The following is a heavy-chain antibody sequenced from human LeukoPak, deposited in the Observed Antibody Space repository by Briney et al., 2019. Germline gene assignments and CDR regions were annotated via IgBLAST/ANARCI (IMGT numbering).Heavy chain of an antibody. J-gene: IGHJ5*02. D-gene: IGHD6-19*01. V-gene: IGHV3-23*01. CDR3: AKGSGSGWYGWLDP. CDR2: ITDSGTNT. CDR1: GFTFSSYA. Sequence: GGSLRLSCAVSGFTFSSYAMNWVRQAPGKGLEWVSFITDSGTNTYYGDSVKGRFTVSRDNSKNTLYLQMNSLRAEDTAVYYCAKGSGSGWYGWLDPWGQGTLVTVSS.